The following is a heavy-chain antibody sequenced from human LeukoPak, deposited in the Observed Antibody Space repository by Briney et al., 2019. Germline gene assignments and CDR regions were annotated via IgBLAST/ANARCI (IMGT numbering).Heavy chain of an antibody. D-gene: IGHD6-6*01. Sequence: GGSLRLSCAASGFTFSSYSMNWVRQAPGKGLEWVSYISSSTIYYADSVKGRFTISRDNAKNSLYLQMNSLRAEDTAVYYCAREFQYSSSPPFDYWGQGTLVTVSS. J-gene: IGHJ4*02. CDR3: AREFQYSSSPPFDY. CDR2: ISSSTI. CDR1: GFTFSSYS. V-gene: IGHV3-48*01.